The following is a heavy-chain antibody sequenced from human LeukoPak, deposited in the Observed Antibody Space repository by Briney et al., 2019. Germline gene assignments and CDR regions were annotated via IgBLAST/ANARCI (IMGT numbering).Heavy chain of an antibody. Sequence: PGGSLRLSWAASGFTFSSYAMSWVRQAPGKGLEWVSAISGSGGSTYYADSVKGRFTISRDNSKNTLYLQMNSLRAEDTAVYYCAKETGYSSGWRDYFDYWGQGTLVTVSS. CDR2: ISGSGGST. V-gene: IGHV3-23*01. CDR1: GFTFSSYA. D-gene: IGHD6-19*01. CDR3: AKETGYSSGWRDYFDY. J-gene: IGHJ4*02.